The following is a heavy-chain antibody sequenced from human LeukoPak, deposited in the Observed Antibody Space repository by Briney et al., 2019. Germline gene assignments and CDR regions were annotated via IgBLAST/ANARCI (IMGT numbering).Heavy chain of an antibody. D-gene: IGHD5-24*01. CDR3: ARREMATQTPFEY. V-gene: IGHV5-51*01. Sequence: GESLKISCKGSGYSFAIYWIGWVRQMPGKGLEWMGNIYPGDSDTRYSPSFQGQFTISADKSIGISYLQWSSLNATDTAMYYCARREMATQTPFEYWGQGTLVTVSS. CDR2: IYPGDSDT. J-gene: IGHJ4*02. CDR1: GYSFAIYW.